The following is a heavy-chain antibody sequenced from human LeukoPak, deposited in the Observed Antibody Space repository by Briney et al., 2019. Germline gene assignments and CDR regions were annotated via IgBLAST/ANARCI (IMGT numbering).Heavy chain of an antibody. CDR3: ATSASRHCSSTSCYYYYGMDV. V-gene: IGHV3-74*01. Sequence: GGSLRLSCAASGFTFSSYWMHWVRQAPGKGLVWVSRINSDGRSTDYADSVKGRFSISRDNAKNILYLHMSSLRAEDTAVYYCATSASRHCSSTSCYYYYGMDVWGQGTTVTVSS. CDR1: GFTFSSYW. CDR2: INSDGRST. D-gene: IGHD2-2*01. J-gene: IGHJ6*02.